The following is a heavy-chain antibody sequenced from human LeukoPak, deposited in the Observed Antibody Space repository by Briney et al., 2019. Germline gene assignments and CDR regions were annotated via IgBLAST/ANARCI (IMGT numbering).Heavy chain of an antibody. CDR1: GFTFSNYA. D-gene: IGHD6-19*01. CDR3: ARGHHSSGWYANDY. J-gene: IGHJ4*02. CDR2: ISSNGDST. Sequence: GGSLRLSCAASGFTFSNYAMNWVRQTPGKGLEYVSAISSNGDSTYYANSVKGRFTISRDNSKNTLYLQMGSLRAEDMAVYYCARGHHSSGWYANDYWGQGTLVTVSS. V-gene: IGHV3-64*01.